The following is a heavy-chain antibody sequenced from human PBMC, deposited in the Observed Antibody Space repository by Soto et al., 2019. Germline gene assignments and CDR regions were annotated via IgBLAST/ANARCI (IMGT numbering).Heavy chain of an antibody. CDR3: ARHADYGDYEDEYYFDY. J-gene: IGHJ4*02. CDR2: IYPGDSDT. D-gene: IGHD4-17*01. CDR1: GYSFTSYW. V-gene: IGHV5-51*01. Sequence: GESLKISCKGSGYSFTSYWIGWVRQMPGKGLEWMGIIYPGDSDTRYSPSFQGQVTISADKSISTAYLQWSSLKASDTAMYYCARHADYGDYEDEYYFDYWGQGTLVTVSS.